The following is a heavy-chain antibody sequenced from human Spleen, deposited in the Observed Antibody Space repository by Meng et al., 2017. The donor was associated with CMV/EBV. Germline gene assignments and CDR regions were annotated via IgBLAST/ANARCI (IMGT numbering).Heavy chain of an antibody. CDR1: GFTFSSYG. CDR3: AKDRHGDYNWFDS. Sequence: GESLKISCAASGFTFSSYGMHWVRQAPGKGLEWVAVIWYDGSNKYYADSVKGRFTISRDNSKNTLYLQMNSLRPEDTALYYCAKDRHGDYNWFDSWGQGTLVTVSS. D-gene: IGHD7-27*01. V-gene: IGHV3-30*02. CDR2: IWYDGSNK. J-gene: IGHJ5*01.